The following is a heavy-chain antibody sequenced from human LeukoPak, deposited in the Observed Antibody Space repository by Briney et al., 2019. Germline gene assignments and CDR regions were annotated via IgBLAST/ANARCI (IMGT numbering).Heavy chain of an antibody. CDR2: VYYTGST. Sequence: SETLPLTCPVSGGSISNYYYWTWIRQPPGKGLEWIGYVYYTGSTNFNPSLKSRVTMSLDTSRNQFSLKLTSLTAADTAVYYCARGAMATTPFFDYWGQGTLVTVSS. V-gene: IGHV4-59*01. CDR3: ARGAMATTPFFDY. D-gene: IGHD5-24*01. CDR1: GGSISNYY. J-gene: IGHJ4*02.